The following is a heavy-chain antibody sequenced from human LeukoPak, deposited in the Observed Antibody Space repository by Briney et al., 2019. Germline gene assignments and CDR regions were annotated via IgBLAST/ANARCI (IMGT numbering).Heavy chain of an antibody. J-gene: IGHJ4*02. D-gene: IGHD1-1*01. CDR2: IYPSGNT. CDR3: AKGSNNYPDNFDY. CDR1: GGSFSNHF. Sequence: SETLSLTCSVSGGSFSNHFWSWVRQPAGKGLEWIGRIYPSGNTNYNPSLKSRVTLSVDTSKTQFYLSLSSVTAADTAVYYCAKGSNNYPDNFDYWGQGTLVTVSS. V-gene: IGHV4-4*07.